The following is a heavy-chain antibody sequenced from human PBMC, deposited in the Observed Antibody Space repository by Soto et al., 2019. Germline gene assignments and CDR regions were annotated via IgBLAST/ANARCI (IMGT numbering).Heavy chain of an antibody. CDR3: ASFSSRYYYDSSGYLRYSDY. V-gene: IGHV4-31*03. D-gene: IGHD3-22*01. CDR2: IYYSGST. CDR1: GGSISSGGYY. J-gene: IGHJ4*02. Sequence: PSETLSLTCTVSGGSISSGGYYWSWIRQHPGKGLEWIGYIYYSGSTYYNPSLKSRVTISVDTSKNQFSLKLSSVTAADTAVYYCASFSSRYYYDSSGYLRYSDYWGQGTLVTVSS.